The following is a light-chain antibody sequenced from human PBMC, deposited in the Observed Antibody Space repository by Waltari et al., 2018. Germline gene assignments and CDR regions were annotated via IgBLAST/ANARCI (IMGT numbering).Light chain of an antibody. CDR2: GAS. V-gene: IGKV3-20*01. CDR1: QSVGRS. Sequence: ETVLTQSPGTLSLSPGERATLSCRASQSVGRSLALYQQKPGQAPRLLIYGASSRATGIPDRFSGSGSGTDFSLTISRLEPEDFAVYYCQHYVRLPATFGQGTKVEIK. CDR3: QHYVRLPAT. J-gene: IGKJ1*01.